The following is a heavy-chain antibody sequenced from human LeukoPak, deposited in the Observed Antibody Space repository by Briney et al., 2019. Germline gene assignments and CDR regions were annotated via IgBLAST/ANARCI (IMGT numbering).Heavy chain of an antibody. J-gene: IGHJ4*02. CDR2: ISGSGGST. D-gene: IGHD1-1*01. CDR1: GFTFSSYA. Sequence: GGPLRLSCAASGFTFSSYAMSWVRQAPGKGLEWVSAISGSGGSTYYADSVKGRFTISRDNSKNTLYLQMNSLRAEDTAVYYCARDSDAGGFDYWGQGTLVTVSS. V-gene: IGHV3-23*01. CDR3: ARDSDAGGFDY.